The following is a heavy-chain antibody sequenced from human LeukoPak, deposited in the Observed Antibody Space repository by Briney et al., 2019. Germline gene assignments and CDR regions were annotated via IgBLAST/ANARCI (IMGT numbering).Heavy chain of an antibody. J-gene: IGHJ5*02. D-gene: IGHD3-9*01. V-gene: IGHV4-61*02. Sequence: SETLSLTCTVSGGSISSGSYYWSWIRQPAGKGLEWIGRIYTSGSTNYNPSLKSRVTISVDTSKNQFSLKLSSVTAADTAVYYCARAARMGDYDILTGYYLLGGFRFDPWGQGTLVTVSS. CDR3: ARAARMGDYDILTGYYLLGGFRFDP. CDR2: IYTSGST. CDR1: GGSISSGSYY.